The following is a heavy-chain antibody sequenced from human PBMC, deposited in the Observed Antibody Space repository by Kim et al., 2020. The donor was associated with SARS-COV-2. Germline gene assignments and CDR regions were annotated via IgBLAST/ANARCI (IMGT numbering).Heavy chain of an antibody. D-gene: IGHD3-10*01. CDR1: GGSFSGYY. Sequence: SETLSLTCAVYGGSFSGYYWSWIRQPPGKGLEWIGEINHSGSTNYNPSLKSRVTISVDTSKNQFSLKLSSVTAADTAVYYCARGLPPISYYGSGSYWFDPWGQGTLVTVSS. CDR2: INHSGST. CDR3: ARGLPPISYYGSGSYWFDP. V-gene: IGHV4-34*01. J-gene: IGHJ5*02.